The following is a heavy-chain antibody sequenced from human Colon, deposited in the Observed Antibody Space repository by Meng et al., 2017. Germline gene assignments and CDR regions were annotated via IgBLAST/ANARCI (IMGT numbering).Heavy chain of an antibody. V-gene: IGHV7-4-1*02. CDR3: ARDSEAADY. Sequence: QGPLVQSGSELKRPWASVRISCKASGYTFTTYGMNWVRQSPGPGLEWMGCINTNTGKPTYAQGLTGRFVFSLDTSVSTSYLQISSLKAEDTVVYYCARDSEAADYWGQGTLVTVSS. CDR1: GYTFTTYG. D-gene: IGHD6-25*01. CDR2: INTNTGKP. J-gene: IGHJ4*02.